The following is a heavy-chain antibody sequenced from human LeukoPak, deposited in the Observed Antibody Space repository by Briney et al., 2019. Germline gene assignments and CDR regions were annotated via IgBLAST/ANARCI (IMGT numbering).Heavy chain of an antibody. CDR3: ARGDINNYYNGMDV. V-gene: IGHV4-34*01. CDR1: GGSFSGYF. CDR2: VNHSGST. J-gene: IGHJ6*02. Sequence: PSETLSLTCAVYGGSFSGYFWSWIRQSPGKGLEWIGGVNHSGSTNYSPSLKSRLTISVDTSKNQFSLQLTSVTAADTAVYFCARGDINNYYNGMDVWGQGTTVTV.